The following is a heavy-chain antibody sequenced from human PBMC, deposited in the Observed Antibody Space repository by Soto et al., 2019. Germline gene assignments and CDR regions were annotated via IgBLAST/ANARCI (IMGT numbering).Heavy chain of an antibody. CDR3: ARLMKLWFPKNWFDP. CDR2: INHSGST. V-gene: IGHV4-34*01. D-gene: IGHD5-18*01. J-gene: IGHJ5*02. CDR1: GGSFSGYY. Sequence: KPSETLSLTCAVYGGSFSGYYWSWIRQPPGKGLEWIGEINHSGSTNYNPSLKSRVTISVDTSKNQFSLKLSSVTAADTAVYYCARLMKLWFPKNWFDPWGQGTLVTVSS.